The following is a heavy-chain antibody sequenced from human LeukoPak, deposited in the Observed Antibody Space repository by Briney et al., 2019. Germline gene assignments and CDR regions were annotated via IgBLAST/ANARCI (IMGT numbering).Heavy chain of an antibody. J-gene: IGHJ4*02. D-gene: IGHD2-8*01. CDR2: INHSGST. CDR3: ARCVGVAIDY. CDR1: GGSFSGYY. V-gene: IGHV4-34*01. Sequence: PSETLPLTCAVYGGSFSGYYWSWIRQPPGKGLEWIGEINHSGSTNYNPSLKSRVTISVDTSKNQFSLKLSSVTAADTAVYYCARCVGVAIDYWGQGTLVTVSS.